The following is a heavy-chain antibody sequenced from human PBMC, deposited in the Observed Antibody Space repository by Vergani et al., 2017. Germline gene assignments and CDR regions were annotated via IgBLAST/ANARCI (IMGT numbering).Heavy chain of an antibody. CDR3: AKSDYYDSSGSLDY. D-gene: IGHD3-22*01. J-gene: IGHJ4*02. CDR2: ISWNSGSI. Sequence: EVQLVESGGGLVQPGGSLRLSCAASGFTLSDHVMDWVRQGPGKGLEWVSGISWNSGSIGYADSVKGRFTISRDNAKNSLYLQMNSLRAEDMALYYCAKSDYYDSSGSLDYWGQGTLVTVSS. V-gene: IGHV3-9*03. CDR1: GFTLSDHV.